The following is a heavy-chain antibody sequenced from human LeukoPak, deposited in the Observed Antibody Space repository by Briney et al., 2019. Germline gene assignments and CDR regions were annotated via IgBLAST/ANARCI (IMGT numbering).Heavy chain of an antibody. CDR3: AREGRDDYDSRNALDI. CDR2: ITGDTIHT. Sequence: SGGSLRLSCVASGITFSNYPINWVRQAPGMGLEWVSSITGDTIHTFYADSVKGRFTISRDNTKNSLHLQMNSLRAEDTAGYYCAREGRDDYDSRNALDIWGQGTMVAVSS. D-gene: IGHD3-22*01. CDR1: GITFSNYP. V-gene: IGHV3-21*01. J-gene: IGHJ3*02.